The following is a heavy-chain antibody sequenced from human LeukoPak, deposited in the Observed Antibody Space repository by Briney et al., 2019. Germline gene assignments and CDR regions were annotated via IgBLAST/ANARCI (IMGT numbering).Heavy chain of an antibody. CDR1: GFTFSSYG. V-gene: IGHV3-48*04. Sequence: QAGGSLRLSCAASGFTFSSYGMNWDRQAPGKGLEWVSYISSSSSTIYYADSVKGRFTISRDNAKNSLYLQMNSLRAEDTAVYYCARDEPNYYYMDVWGKGTTVTVSS. J-gene: IGHJ6*03. CDR2: ISSSSSTI. CDR3: ARDEPNYYYMDV.